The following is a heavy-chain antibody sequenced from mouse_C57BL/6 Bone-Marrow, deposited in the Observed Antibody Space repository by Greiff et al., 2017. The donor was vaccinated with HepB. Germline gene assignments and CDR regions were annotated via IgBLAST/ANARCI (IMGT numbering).Heavy chain of an antibody. D-gene: IGHD1-1*01. CDR2: ILPSIGRT. V-gene: IGHV15-2*01. CDR3: ARNYYYGSSYVYWYFDV. Sequence: VQLQQSGSELRSPGSSVKLSCKDFDSEVFPIAYMSWVRQKPGHGFEWIGGILPSIGRTIYGEKFEDKATLDADTLSNTAYLELNSLTSEDSAIYYCARNYYYGSSYVYWYFDVWGTGTTVTVSS. J-gene: IGHJ1*03. CDR1: DSEVFPIAY.